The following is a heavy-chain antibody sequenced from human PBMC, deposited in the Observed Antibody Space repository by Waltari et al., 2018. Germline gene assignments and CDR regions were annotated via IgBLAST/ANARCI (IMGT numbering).Heavy chain of an antibody. D-gene: IGHD6-6*01. V-gene: IGHV1-69*05. J-gene: IGHJ6*02. CDR2: IIPIFGTA. Sequence: QVQLVQSGAEVKRPGSSVKVSCKASGGTVSSYAISWVRRAPGQGLEWMGGIIPIFGTANYSQKFQGRVTITTDESTSTAYMELSSLRSEDTAVYYCARDFAPIAAAVGGMDVWGQGTTVTVSS. CDR3: ARDFAPIAAAVGGMDV. CDR1: GGTVSSYA.